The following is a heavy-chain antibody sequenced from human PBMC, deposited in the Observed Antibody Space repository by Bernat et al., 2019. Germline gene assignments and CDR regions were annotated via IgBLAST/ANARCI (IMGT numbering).Heavy chain of an antibody. J-gene: IGHJ2*01. CDR1: GGTFSSYA. V-gene: IGHV1-69*01. Sequence: QVQLVQSGAEVKKPGSSVKVSCKASGGTFSSYAISWVRQAPGQGLEWMGGISPIFGTANYAQKFQGRGTITADESTSTAYMELSSLRSEDTAVNYCARVFRNIVVVPAAMAFDLWGRGTLVTVSS. D-gene: IGHD2-2*01. CDR3: ARVFRNIVVVPAAMAFDL. CDR2: ISPIFGTA.